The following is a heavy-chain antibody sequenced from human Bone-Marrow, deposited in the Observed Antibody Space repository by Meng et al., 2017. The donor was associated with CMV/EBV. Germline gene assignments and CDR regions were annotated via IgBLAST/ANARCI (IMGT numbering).Heavy chain of an antibody. CDR3: ARGPLPVNEYPKIVTYYYYGMDV. J-gene: IGHJ6*02. V-gene: IGHV1-2*02. Sequence: ASVKVSCKASGDTFTGFNMHWVRQAPGQGLEWMGWINPNSGGTNYAQKFQGRVTMTRDTSISTAYMELSRLRSDDTAVYYCARGPLPVNEYPKIVTYYYYGMDVWGQGTTVTVSS. CDR1: GDTFTGFN. CDR2: INPNSGGT. D-gene: IGHD2-2*01.